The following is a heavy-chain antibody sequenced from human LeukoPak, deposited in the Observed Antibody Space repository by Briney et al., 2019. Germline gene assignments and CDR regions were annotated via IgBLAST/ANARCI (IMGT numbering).Heavy chain of an antibody. V-gene: IGHV3-30*18. D-gene: IGHD1-26*01. CDR1: GFTFSNYA. CDR2: ISYDGSNK. J-gene: IGHJ4*02. Sequence: GRSLRLSCAASGFTFSNYAMHWVRQAPGKGLEWVSVISYDGSNKYYADSVKGRFTISRDNSKNTLYLQMNSLRAEDTAMYYCAKNSGSTALWGQGTLVTVSS. CDR3: AKNSGSTAL.